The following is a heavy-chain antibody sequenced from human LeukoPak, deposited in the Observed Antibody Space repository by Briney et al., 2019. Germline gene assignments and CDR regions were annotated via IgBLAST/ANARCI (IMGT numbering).Heavy chain of an antibody. CDR1: GFSFDEYA. V-gene: IGHV3-49*04. D-gene: IGHD3-9*01. J-gene: IGHJ6*02. Sequence: GGSLRLSCRTSGFSFDEYAMTWVRQAPGKGLEWVAFIRNQPYGGTADYDASVKGRFIISRDDSKSIAYLQMNSLKTEDTGVYHCARTFERREEVWGQGTTVTVSS. CDR2: IRNQPYGGTA. CDR3: ARTFERREEV.